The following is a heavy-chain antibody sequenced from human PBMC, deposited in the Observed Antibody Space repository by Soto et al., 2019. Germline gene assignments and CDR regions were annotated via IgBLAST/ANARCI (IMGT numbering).Heavy chain of an antibody. CDR3: ARDLGYYDSSGYLFDY. J-gene: IGHJ4*02. D-gene: IGHD3-22*01. CDR2: ISSSSSYI. V-gene: IGHV3-21*01. Sequence: EVQLLESGGGLVQPGGSLRLSCAASGFTFSSYSMNWVRQAPGKGLEWVSSISSSSSYIYYADSVKGRFTISRDNAKNSLYLQMNSLRAEDTAVYYCARDLGYYDSSGYLFDYWGQGTLVTVSS. CDR1: GFTFSSYS.